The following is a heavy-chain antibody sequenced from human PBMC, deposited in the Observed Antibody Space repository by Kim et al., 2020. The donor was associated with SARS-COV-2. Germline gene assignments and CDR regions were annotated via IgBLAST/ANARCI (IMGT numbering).Heavy chain of an antibody. D-gene: IGHD4-17*01. CDR1: GFTFSSYW. CDR2: INSDGSST. J-gene: IGHJ4*02. Sequence: GGSLRLSCAASGFTFSSYWMHWVRQAPGKGLVWVSRINSDGSSTTYADSVTGRFTISRDNAKNTLYLQMNSLRAEDSAVYYCLRGTGAYGDWDYLGQGTL. CDR3: LRGTGAYGDWDY. V-gene: IGHV3-74*01.